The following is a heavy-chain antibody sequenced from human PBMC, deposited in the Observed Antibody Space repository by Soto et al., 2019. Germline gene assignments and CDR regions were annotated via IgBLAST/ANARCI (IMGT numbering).Heavy chain of an antibody. J-gene: IGHJ4*02. V-gene: IGHV4-34*01. CDR3: ARATYYYGSGTKGFDY. D-gene: IGHD3-10*01. CDR2: INHSGST. Sequence: SETLSLTCAVYGGSFSGYYWSWIRQPPGKGLEWIGEINHSGSTNYNPSLKSRVTISVDTSKNQFSLKLSSVTAADTAVYYCARATYYYGSGTKGFDYWGQGTLVTVSS. CDR1: GGSFSGYY.